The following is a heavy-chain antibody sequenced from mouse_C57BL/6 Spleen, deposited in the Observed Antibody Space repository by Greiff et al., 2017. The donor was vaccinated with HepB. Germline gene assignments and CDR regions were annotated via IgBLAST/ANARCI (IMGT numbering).Heavy chain of an antibody. CDR2: IDPNSGGT. CDR3: APVDYDYDGHYYAMDY. Sequence: VQLQESGAELVKPGASVKLSCKASGYTFTSYWMHWVKQRPGRGLEWIGRIDPNSGGTKYNEKFKSKATLTVDKPSSTAYMQLSSLTSEDSAVYYCAPVDYDYDGHYYAMDYWGQGTSVTVSS. V-gene: IGHV1-72*01. CDR1: GYTFTSYW. J-gene: IGHJ4*01. D-gene: IGHD2-4*01.